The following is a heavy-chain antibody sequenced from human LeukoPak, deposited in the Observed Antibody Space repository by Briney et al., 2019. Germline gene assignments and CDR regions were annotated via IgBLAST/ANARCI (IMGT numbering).Heavy chain of an antibody. V-gene: IGHV3-64D*06. CDR3: VKDPQLRYFDRYYFDY. Sequence: GGSLRLSCSASGFTFSSYAMHWVRQAPGKGLEYVSAISSNGGSTYYADSVKGRFPISRDNSKNTLYLQMSSLRAEDTAVYYCVKDPQLRYFDRYYFDYWGQGTLVTVSS. CDR2: ISSNGGST. J-gene: IGHJ4*02. D-gene: IGHD3-9*01. CDR1: GFTFSSYA.